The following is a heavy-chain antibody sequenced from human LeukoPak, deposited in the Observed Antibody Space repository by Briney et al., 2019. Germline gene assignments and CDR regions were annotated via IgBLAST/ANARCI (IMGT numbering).Heavy chain of an antibody. CDR2: INPNSGGT. CDR1: GYTFTGYY. CDR3: ARGTIFGVAPDAFDI. J-gene: IGHJ3*02. V-gene: IGHV1-2*02. Sequence: ASVKVSCKASGYTFTGYYMHWVRQAPGQGLEWMGWINPNSGGTNYAQKFQGRVTMTRDTSISTAYMELSRLRSDDTDVYYCARGTIFGVAPDAFDIWGQGTMVTVSS. D-gene: IGHD3-3*01.